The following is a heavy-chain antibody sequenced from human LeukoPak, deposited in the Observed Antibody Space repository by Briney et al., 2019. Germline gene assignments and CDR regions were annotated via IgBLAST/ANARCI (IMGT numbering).Heavy chain of an antibody. D-gene: IGHD3-3*01. CDR3: ATDPLDFWSGYAALGTFDI. CDR1: GYTFTSYG. V-gene: IGHV1-18*01. Sequence: ASVKVSCKASGYTFTSYGISWVRQAPGQGLEWMGGISAYNGNTNYAQKLQGRVTMTTDTSTSTAYMKLRSLRSDDTAVYYCATDPLDFWSGYAALGTFDIWGQGTMVTVSS. J-gene: IGHJ3*02. CDR2: ISAYNGNT.